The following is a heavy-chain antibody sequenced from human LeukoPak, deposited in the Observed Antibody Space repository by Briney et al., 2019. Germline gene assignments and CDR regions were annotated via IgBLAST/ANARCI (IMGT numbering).Heavy chain of an antibody. D-gene: IGHD6-6*01. V-gene: IGHV1-18*01. CDR2: ISTYNGHT. J-gene: IGHJ4*02. Sequence: ASVKVSCKTSGYTFTSYGISWVRQAPGQGLEWVGWISTYNGHTNYAQKFQGRVTMTTDTSTSTAYMDLRSLRSDDTAVYYCARVPIYGQLDNYFDYWGQGTLVTVSS. CDR3: ARVPIYGQLDNYFDY. CDR1: GYTFTSYG.